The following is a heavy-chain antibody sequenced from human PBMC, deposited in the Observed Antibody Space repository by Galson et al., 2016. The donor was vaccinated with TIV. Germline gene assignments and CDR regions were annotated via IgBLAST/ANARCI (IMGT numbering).Heavy chain of an antibody. V-gene: IGHV7-4-1*02. J-gene: IGHJ6*03. Sequence: SVKVSCKASGYSLSSSAMNWVRQAPGQGLEWMGWINTRNGNPTYAQGFTGRFVFSLDASVSTAYLQINSLKPEDTAVYYCARSGDYSYYFYYMDAWAKGTTVTVSS. CDR1: GYSLSSSA. CDR2: INTRNGNP. CDR3: ARSGDYSYYFYYMDA. D-gene: IGHD4-17*01.